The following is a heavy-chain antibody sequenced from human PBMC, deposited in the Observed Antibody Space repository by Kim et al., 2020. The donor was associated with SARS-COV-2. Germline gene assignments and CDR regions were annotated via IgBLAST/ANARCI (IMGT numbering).Heavy chain of an antibody. Sequence: GGSLRLSCAGTGFAFTNAWMSWVRQAPGKGLEWVGRIKSKADGETADYAAPVKGRFTISRDDSKNTLYLQMNSLKSEDTAVYYCTTNTQSASEYWGQGTLVTVSS. CDR1: GFAFTNAW. J-gene: IGHJ4*02. CDR2: IKSKADGETA. V-gene: IGHV3-15*01. CDR3: TTNTQSASEY.